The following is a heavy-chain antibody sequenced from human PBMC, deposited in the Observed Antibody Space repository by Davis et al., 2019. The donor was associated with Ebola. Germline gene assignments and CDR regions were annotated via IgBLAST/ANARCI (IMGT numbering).Heavy chain of an antibody. Sequence: ASVKVSCKASGYTFTSYGISWVRQAPGQGLEWMGWISAYNGNTNYAQKLQGRVTMATDTSTSTAYMELRSPRSDDTAVYYCARGGITIFGVVIISEGGFDPWGQGTLVTVSS. J-gene: IGHJ5*02. CDR1: GYTFTSYG. D-gene: IGHD3-3*01. CDR3: ARGGITIFGVVIISEGGFDP. CDR2: ISAYNGNT. V-gene: IGHV1-18*01.